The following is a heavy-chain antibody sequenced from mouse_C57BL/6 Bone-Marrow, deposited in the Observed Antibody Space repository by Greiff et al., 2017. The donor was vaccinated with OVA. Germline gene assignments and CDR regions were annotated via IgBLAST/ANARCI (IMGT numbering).Heavy chain of an antibody. V-gene: IGHV1-55*01. J-gene: IGHJ3*01. CDR1: GYTFTSYW. CDR2: IYPGSGST. Sequence: QVQLQQPGAELVKPGASVKMSCKASGYTFTSYWITWVKQRPGQGLAWIGDIYPGSGSTNYNEKFKSKATLTVDTSSSTAYMQLSSLTSEDSAVYYCARRGDYYGSSYAWFAYWGQGTLVTVSA. CDR3: ARRGDYYGSSYAWFAY. D-gene: IGHD1-1*01.